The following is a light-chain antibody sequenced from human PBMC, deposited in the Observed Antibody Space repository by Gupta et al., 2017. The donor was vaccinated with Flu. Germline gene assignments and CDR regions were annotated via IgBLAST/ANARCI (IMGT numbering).Light chain of an antibody. CDR1: SSNIGSNY. CDR2: RNN. Sequence: QSVLTQPPSASVTPGQRVTISCSGSSSNIGSNYVYWYQQLPGTAPKLLIYRNNQRPSGVPDRFSGSKSGTSASLAISGLRSEEEADYYCEAGEESLSGNWVFGGGTKLTVL. V-gene: IGLV1-47*01. J-gene: IGLJ3*02. CDR3: EAGEESLSGNWV.